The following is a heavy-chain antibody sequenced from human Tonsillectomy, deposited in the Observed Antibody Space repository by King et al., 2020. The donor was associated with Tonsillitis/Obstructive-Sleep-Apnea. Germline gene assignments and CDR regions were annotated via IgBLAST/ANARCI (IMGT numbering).Heavy chain of an antibody. CDR2: IWYDGSNK. J-gene: IGHJ4*02. D-gene: IGHD2-8*01. CDR1: GFSFSSYG. Sequence: VQLVESGGGVVQPGRSLRLSCAASGFSFSSYGMHWVRQAPGKGLEWVAVIWYDGSNKYYADSVKGRFIISRDNSKNTLYLQMNSLRAEDTAVYYCASDWVALDGSLMWGQGTLVTVS. V-gene: IGHV3-33*01. CDR3: ASDWVALDGSLM.